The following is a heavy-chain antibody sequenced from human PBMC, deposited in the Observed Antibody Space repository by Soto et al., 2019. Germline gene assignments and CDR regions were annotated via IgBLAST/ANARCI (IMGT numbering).Heavy chain of an antibody. CDR2: IYYNDDR. Sequence: QITLQESGPTLVNPTQTLTLTCTFSGFSFTTAGVAVGWIRQTPGGALEWLTLIYYNDDRRFSPSLKTRLTITGDTSKNQVVLSLTNVDPGDTATYFCAHSDGGYEIIYFDFWGQGISVTVSS. CDR1: GFSFTTAGVA. V-gene: IGHV2-5*01. J-gene: IGHJ4*02. CDR3: AHSDGGYEIIYFDF. D-gene: IGHD5-12*01.